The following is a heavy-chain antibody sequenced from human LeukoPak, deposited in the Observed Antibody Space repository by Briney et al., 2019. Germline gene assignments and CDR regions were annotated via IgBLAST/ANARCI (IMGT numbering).Heavy chain of an antibody. V-gene: IGHV3-66*01. CDR1: GFTVSSNH. J-gene: IGHJ6*02. Sequence: GGSLRLSCATSGFTVSSNHMSWVRQAQGKGLEWVSVIYSGGSTYYADSVKGRFTISSDNSKNTLYLQMNSLRAEDTAVYYCARDYGDYAHYYYGMDVWGQGTTVTVSS. CDR3: ARDYGDYAHYYYGMDV. CDR2: IYSGGST. D-gene: IGHD4-17*01.